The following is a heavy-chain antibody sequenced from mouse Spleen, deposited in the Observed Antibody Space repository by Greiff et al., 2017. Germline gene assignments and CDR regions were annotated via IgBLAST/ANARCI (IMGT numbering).Heavy chain of an antibody. Sequence: QVQLKESGAELARPGASVKMSCKASGYTFTSYTMHWVKQRPGQGLEWIGYINPSSGYTKYNQKFKDKATLTADKSSSTAYMQLSSLTSEDSAVYYCARRLGLDAMDYWGQGTSVTVSS. D-gene: IGHD3-1*01. J-gene: IGHJ4*01. CDR2: INPSSGYT. V-gene: IGHV1-4*01. CDR1: GYTFTSYT. CDR3: ARRLGLDAMDY.